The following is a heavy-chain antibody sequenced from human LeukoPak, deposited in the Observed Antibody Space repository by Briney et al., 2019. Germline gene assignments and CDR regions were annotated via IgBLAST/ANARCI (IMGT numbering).Heavy chain of an antibody. J-gene: IGHJ3*02. V-gene: IGHV4-4*07. Sequence: SETLSLTCTVSGDSISSYYWSWLRQPAGKGLEWIGRIYTSGSTNYNASLKSRVTMSVDTSKNQFSLKLSSVTAADTAVYYCARSAGDSSGYYPLGAFDIWGQGTMVTVSS. CDR1: GDSISSYY. CDR2: IYTSGST. D-gene: IGHD3-22*01. CDR3: ARSAGDSSGYYPLGAFDI.